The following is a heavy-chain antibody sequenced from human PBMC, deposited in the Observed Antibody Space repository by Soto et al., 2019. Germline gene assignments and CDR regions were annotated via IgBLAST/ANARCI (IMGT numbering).Heavy chain of an antibody. CDR3: ARPYYDSSGCNPGVWFDP. V-gene: IGHV5-51*01. CDR2: IYPGDSDT. Sequence: GESLKISCKGSGYSFTSYWIGWVRQMPGKGLEWMGIIYPGDSDTRYSPSFQGQVTISADKSISTAYLQWSSLKASDTAMYYCARPYYDSSGCNPGVWFDPRCQGTLVTVSS. J-gene: IGHJ5*02. CDR1: GYSFTSYW. D-gene: IGHD3-22*01.